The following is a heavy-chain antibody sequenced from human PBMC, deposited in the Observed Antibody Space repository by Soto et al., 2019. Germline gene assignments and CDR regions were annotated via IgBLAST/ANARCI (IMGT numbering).Heavy chain of an antibody. J-gene: IGHJ5*02. CDR1: GFTFSSYA. CDR3: ARAGIAAAGTRKNWFDP. CDR2: ISGSGGST. D-gene: IGHD6-13*01. V-gene: IGHV3-23*01. Sequence: PGGSLRLSCAASGFTFSSYAMSWVRQAPGKGLEWVSAISGSGGSTYYADSVKGRFTISRDNSKNTLYLQMNTLRAEDTAVYYCARAGIAAAGTRKNWFDPWGQGTLVTVSS.